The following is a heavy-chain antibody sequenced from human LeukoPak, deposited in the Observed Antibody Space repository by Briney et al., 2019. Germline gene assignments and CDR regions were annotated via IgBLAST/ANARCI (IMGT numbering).Heavy chain of an antibody. CDR3: AKDRYRVDLNYYYMDV. CDR1: GFTFSSYA. Sequence: GGSLRLSFAASGFTFSSYAMSWVRQAPGKGLEWVSAISGSGGSTYYADSVKGRFTISRDNSKNTLYLQMNSLRAEDTAVYYCAKDRYRVDLNYYYMDVWGKGTTVTVSS. CDR2: ISGSGGST. V-gene: IGHV3-23*01. J-gene: IGHJ6*03. D-gene: IGHD3-16*02.